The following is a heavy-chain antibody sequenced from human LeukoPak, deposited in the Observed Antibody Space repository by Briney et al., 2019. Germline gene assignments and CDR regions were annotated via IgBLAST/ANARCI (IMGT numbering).Heavy chain of an antibody. CDR1: GFTFSSYG. CDR2: ISYDGSNK. V-gene: IGHV3-30*18. D-gene: IGHD1-26*01. CDR3: AKARSGSIYLGDY. Sequence: GRSLRLSCAASGFTFSSYGMHWVRQAPGKGLKWVAVISYDGSNKYYADSVKGRFTISRDNSKNTLYLQMNSLRAEDTAVYYCAKARSGSIYLGDYWGQGTLVTVSS. J-gene: IGHJ4*02.